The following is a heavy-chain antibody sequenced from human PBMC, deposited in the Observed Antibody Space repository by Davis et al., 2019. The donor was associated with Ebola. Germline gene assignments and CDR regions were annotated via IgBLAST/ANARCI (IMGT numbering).Heavy chain of an antibody. Sequence: PGGSLRLSCAASGFTFSTYSMSWVRQAPGKGLEWVSSISSDSDYIYYADSAKGRFTISRDNAKNSLYLQMNSLRAEDTAVYYCAGGTYYYYGMDVWGQGTTVTVSS. CDR1: GFTFSTYS. CDR3: AGGTYYYYGMDV. J-gene: IGHJ6*02. V-gene: IGHV3-21*04. CDR2: ISSDSDYI. D-gene: IGHD2-15*01.